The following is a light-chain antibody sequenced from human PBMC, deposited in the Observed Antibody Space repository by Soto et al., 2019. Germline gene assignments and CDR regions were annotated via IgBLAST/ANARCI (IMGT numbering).Light chain of an antibody. CDR2: AAS. Sequence: DIPMTQSPSSLSASVGDRVTITCRASQSISSYLNWYQQKVGKAPKLLIYAASSVQSGVPSRFSGSGSGTDFTLTISSLQPEDYATYYCQQSSSTPLTFGGGTKVEIK. CDR3: QQSSSTPLT. V-gene: IGKV1-39*01. J-gene: IGKJ4*01. CDR1: QSISSY.